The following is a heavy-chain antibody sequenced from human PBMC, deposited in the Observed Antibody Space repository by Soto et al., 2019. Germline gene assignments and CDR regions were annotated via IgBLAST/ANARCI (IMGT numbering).Heavy chain of an antibody. CDR1: GYTFTSYG. V-gene: IGHV1-18*03. J-gene: IGHJ4*01. CDR3: AIVLGVRGSGSAY. CDR2: ISAYNGNT. D-gene: IGHD3-10*01. Sequence: QVQLVQSGAEVKKPGASVKVSCKASGYTFTSYGISWVRQAPGQGLEWMGWISAYNGNTNYAQKLQGRFTMTTDTSTSVADRERRSWRATDMAVYCCAIVLGVRGSGSAYWGHVTLVTVSS.